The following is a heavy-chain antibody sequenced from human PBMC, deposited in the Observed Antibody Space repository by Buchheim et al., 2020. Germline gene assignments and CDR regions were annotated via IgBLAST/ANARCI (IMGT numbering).Heavy chain of an antibody. CDR3: ARESFGGPFDY. D-gene: IGHD3-10*01. Sequence: QVQLVESGGGVVQPGRSLRLSCAASGFTFSSYAMHWVRQAPGKGLEWVAVISYDGSNKYYADSVKGRFTISRYTSKNTLYLQMNSLRAEDTAVYYCARESFGGPFDYWGQGTL. CDR2: ISYDGSNK. V-gene: IGHV3-30*04. J-gene: IGHJ4*02. CDR1: GFTFSSYA.